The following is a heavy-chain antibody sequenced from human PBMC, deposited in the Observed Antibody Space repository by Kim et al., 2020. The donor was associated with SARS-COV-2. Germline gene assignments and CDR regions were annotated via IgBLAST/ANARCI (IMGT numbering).Heavy chain of an antibody. D-gene: IGHD1-26*01. CDR2: IDPTDSDT. CDR3: ATFSCGSFSL. Sequence: GESLKISCKGSGHSFSSYWISWVRQMPGIGLEWMGRIDPTDSDTNYNPSFQGHVTISADRSISTTYLQWSSLKASDTAMYYCATFSCGSFSLWGQGTLVTVSS. CDR1: GHSFSSYW. V-gene: IGHV5-10-1*01. J-gene: IGHJ4*02.